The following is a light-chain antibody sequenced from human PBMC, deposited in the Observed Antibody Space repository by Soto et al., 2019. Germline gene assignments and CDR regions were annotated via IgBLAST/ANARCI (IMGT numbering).Light chain of an antibody. CDR2: EVT. Sequence: QSALTQPPSASGSPGQSVTISCTGTSSDIGGYNYVSWYQQHPGKAPKLMIYEVTKRPSGVPDRFYGSKSGNTASLTVSGLQAEDEADYYCSSYAGSNNLFGPGTKLTVL. CDR3: SSYAGSNNL. CDR1: SSDIGGYNY. V-gene: IGLV2-8*01. J-gene: IGLJ1*01.